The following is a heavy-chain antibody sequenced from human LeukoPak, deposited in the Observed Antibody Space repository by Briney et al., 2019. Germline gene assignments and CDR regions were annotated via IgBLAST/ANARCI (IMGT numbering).Heavy chain of an antibody. Sequence: ASVKVSCKASGYTFTDYYIHWVRQAPGQGLEWMGWIKPNSGGSSYAQKFQGRVTMTRDTSIRTVYMELNSLRSDDTAVYYCARGPGLSSGRYVYWFDPWGQGTLVTVSS. CDR1: GYTFTDYY. CDR2: IKPNSGGS. D-gene: IGHD6-19*01. CDR3: ARGPGLSSGRYVYWFDP. J-gene: IGHJ5*02. V-gene: IGHV1-2*02.